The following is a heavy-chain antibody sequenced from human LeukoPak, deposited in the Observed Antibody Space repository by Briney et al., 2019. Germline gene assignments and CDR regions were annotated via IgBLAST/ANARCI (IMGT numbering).Heavy chain of an antibody. Sequence: PGGSLRRSCAASGFTFSSYAMHWVRQAPGKGLEWVAVISYDGSNKYYADSAKGRFTISRDNSKNTLYLQMNSLRAEDTAVYYCARVTYYYGSGGFDYWGQGTLVTVSS. CDR2: ISYDGSNK. J-gene: IGHJ4*02. D-gene: IGHD3-10*01. CDR3: ARVTYYYGSGGFDY. CDR1: GFTFSSYA. V-gene: IGHV3-30-3*01.